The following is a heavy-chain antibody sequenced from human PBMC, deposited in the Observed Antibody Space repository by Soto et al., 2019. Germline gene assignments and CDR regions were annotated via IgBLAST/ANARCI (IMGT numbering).Heavy chain of an antibody. V-gene: IGHV4-4*01. D-gene: IGHD3-16*01. Sequence: QVQLQESGPGLVKPSETLSLTCTVSGAPITTSKWWAWIRLPPGQGLEWIGELSRGDERSSNPSLEGRFTLSLVNSNNHCYLKLTSVTAADTAFYCCATQTISYTWGVWGRGTSVTVSS. CDR3: ATQTISYTWGV. CDR2: LSRGDER. CDR1: GAPITTSKW. J-gene: IGHJ6*02.